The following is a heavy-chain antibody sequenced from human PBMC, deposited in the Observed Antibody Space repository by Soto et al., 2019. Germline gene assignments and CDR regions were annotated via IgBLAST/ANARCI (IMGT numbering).Heavy chain of an antibody. CDR3: ASPLLMRDFHPPQSDAFDI. V-gene: IGHV1-69*02. Sequence: QVQLVQSGAEVKKPGSSVKVSCKASGGTFSSYTISWVRQAPGQGLEWMGRIIPILGIANYAQKFQGRVTITADKSTSTAYLELSSLRSEDTAVYYCASPLLMRDFHPPQSDAFDIWGQGTMVTVSS. CDR2: IIPILGIA. D-gene: IGHD2-8*01. J-gene: IGHJ3*02. CDR1: GGTFSSYT.